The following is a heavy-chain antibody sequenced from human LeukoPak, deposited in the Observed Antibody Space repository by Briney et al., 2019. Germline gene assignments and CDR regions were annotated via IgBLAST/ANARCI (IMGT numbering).Heavy chain of an antibody. V-gene: IGHV4-38-2*02. J-gene: IGHJ4*02. Sequence: PSETLSLTCTVSGYSISSGYYWGWIRQPPGKGLEWIGSIYHSGSTYYNPSLKSRVTISVDTSKNQFSLKLSSVTAADTAVYYCARDLSGNYYFDYWGQGTLVTVSS. CDR1: GYSISSGYY. CDR3: ARDLSGNYYFDY. CDR2: IYHSGST. D-gene: IGHD1-26*01.